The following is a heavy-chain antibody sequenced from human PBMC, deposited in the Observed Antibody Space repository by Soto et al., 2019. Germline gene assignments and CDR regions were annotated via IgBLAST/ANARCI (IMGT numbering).Heavy chain of an antibody. Sequence: SGPTLVNPTQTLTLTCTFSGFSLSTSGVGVGWIRQPPGKALEWLALIYWDDDKRYSPSLKNRLTITKETSKNQVVLTMTNMDPVETATYYCAHRGYCSGGSCYVGFDYWGQGTLVTVSS. V-gene: IGHV2-5*02. CDR1: GFSLSTSGVG. CDR2: IYWDDDK. D-gene: IGHD2-15*01. J-gene: IGHJ4*02. CDR3: AHRGYCSGGSCYVGFDY.